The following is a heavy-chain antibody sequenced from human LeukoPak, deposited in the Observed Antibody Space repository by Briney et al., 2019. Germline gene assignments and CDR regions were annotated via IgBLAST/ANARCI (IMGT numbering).Heavy chain of an antibody. CDR2: VGGDGRT. J-gene: IGHJ4*02. CDR3: AKDMSWWVTVDF. D-gene: IGHD2-21*02. CDR1: GFSFSPNA. V-gene: IGHV3-23*01. Sequence: GGSLRLSCAASGFSFSPNAMSWFRQAPGRGLEWVAGVGGDGRTHYTDSVRGRFTISRDNSKNTLHLEMNSLRVDDTAIYYCAKDMSWWVTVDFWGQGALVTVSS.